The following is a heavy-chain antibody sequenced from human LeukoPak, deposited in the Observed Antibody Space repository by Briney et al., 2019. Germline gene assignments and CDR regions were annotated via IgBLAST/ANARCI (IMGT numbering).Heavy chain of an antibody. V-gene: IGHV3-23*01. J-gene: IGHJ5*02. CDR1: GFTFSSYA. CDR2: ISGSGGST. CDR3: AKEARITIFGVVLQELNWFDP. D-gene: IGHD3-3*01. Sequence: GGSLRLSCAASGFTFSSYAMSWVRQAPGKGLEWVSAISGSGGSTYYADSVKGRFTISRDNSKNTLYLQMNSLRAEDTAVYYCAKEARITIFGVVLQELNWFDPWGQGTLVTVSS.